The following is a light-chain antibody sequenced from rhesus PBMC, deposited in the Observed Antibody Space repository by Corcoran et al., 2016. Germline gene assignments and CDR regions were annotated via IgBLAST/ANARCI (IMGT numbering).Light chain of an antibody. CDR2: YST. CDR3: QQYKNCPPT. Sequence: DIQMTQSPSSLSASVGDTVTIPCRASQGINNHLSWYQQVPGKAPQPLIYYSTSLKAGVPSRFSGSGSGTDYTLTISRLQPEDIETYYCQQYKNCPPTFGGGTKVEIK. CDR1: QGINNH. V-gene: IGKV1-66*01. J-gene: IGKJ4*01.